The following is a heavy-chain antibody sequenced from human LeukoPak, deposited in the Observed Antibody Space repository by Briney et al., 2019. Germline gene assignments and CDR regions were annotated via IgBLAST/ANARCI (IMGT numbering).Heavy chain of an antibody. CDR1: GFTFSDYS. V-gene: IGHV3-11*01. CDR3: ARDRPYYYESSGYFDY. J-gene: IGHJ4*02. D-gene: IGHD3-22*01. Sequence: GGSLRLSCAAPGFTFSDYSMSWIRQAPGKGLERVSYISSSVSTIYYADSVKGRFTISRDNAKNSLYLRMNSLRAEDTAVYYCARDRPYYYESSGYFDYWGQGTLVTVSS. CDR2: ISSSVSTI.